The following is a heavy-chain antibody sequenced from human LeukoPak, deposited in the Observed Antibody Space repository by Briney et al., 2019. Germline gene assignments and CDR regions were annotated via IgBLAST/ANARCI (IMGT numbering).Heavy chain of an antibody. CDR1: GFTFSNYA. V-gene: IGHV3-23*01. J-gene: IGHJ4*02. CDR2: IKSSGGST. D-gene: IGHD5-12*01. CDR3: ARDDSDIVATTKAFDY. Sequence: GGSLRLSCVASGFTFSNYAMSWVRQAPGKGLEWVSVIKSSGGSTYKADSVRGRFTISRDNSKNTLYLQMNSLRAEDTAVYFCARDDSDIVATTKAFDYWGQGTLVTVSS.